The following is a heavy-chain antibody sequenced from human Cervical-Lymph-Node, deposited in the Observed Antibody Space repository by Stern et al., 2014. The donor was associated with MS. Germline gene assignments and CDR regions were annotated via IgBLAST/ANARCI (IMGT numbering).Heavy chain of an antibody. CDR1: GGSISRYY. V-gene: IGHV4-59*01. CDR2: IYYSGSP. J-gene: IGHJ5*02. Sequence: QLQLQESGPGLVKPSETLSLTCTVSGGSISRYYWSWIRQPPGKGLEWIGYIYYSGSPNYNPSLKSRVTISVDTSKNQFSLKLSSVTAADTAVYYCARGATQAFDPWGQGTLVTVSS. CDR3: ARGATQAFDP.